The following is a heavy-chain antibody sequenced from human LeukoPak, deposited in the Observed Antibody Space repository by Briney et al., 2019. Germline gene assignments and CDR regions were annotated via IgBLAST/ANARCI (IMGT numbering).Heavy chain of an antibody. CDR1: GFTVSSNY. J-gene: IGHJ1*01. Sequence: GGSLRLSCATSGFTVSSNYMSWVRQAPGKGLEWVSVIYSGGKTNYADSVKGRFTISRDNAKNSLYLQMNSLRAEDTAVFYCARSTTYAYFQHWGQGTLVTVSS. D-gene: IGHD1-1*01. CDR3: ARSTTYAYFQH. CDR2: IYSGGKT. V-gene: IGHV3-53*01.